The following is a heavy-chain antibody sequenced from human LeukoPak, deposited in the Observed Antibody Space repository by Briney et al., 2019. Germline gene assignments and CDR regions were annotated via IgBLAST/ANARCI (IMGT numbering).Heavy chain of an antibody. CDR2: INWNGGST. CDR1: GFTFDDYG. J-gene: IGHJ4*02. Sequence: GGSLRLSCAASGFTFDDYGMSLVRQAPGKGLEWVSGINWNGGSTGYADSVKGRFTISRDNAKNSLYLQMNSLRGEDTALYYCARPRGYSYGPFDYWGQGTLVTVSS. D-gene: IGHD5-18*01. CDR3: ARPRGYSYGPFDY. V-gene: IGHV3-20*04.